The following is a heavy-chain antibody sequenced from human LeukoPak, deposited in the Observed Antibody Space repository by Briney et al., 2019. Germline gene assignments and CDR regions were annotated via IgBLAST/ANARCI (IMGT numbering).Heavy chain of an antibody. CDR2: IWSDGTNK. Sequence: GGSLRLSCAATGFTFNHYGMHWVRQAPGKGPEWVAVIWSDGTNKYYAGSVKGRFTISRADSRNTVYLQMNTLRPEDTGMYYCARDAQRGFDYSNSLRYWGQGTPVTVST. V-gene: IGHV3-33*01. CDR3: ARDAQRGFDYSNSLRY. J-gene: IGHJ4*02. CDR1: GFTFNHYG. D-gene: IGHD4-11*01.